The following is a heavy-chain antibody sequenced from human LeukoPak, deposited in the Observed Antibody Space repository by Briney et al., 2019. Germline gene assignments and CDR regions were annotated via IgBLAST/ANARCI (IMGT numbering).Heavy chain of an antibody. J-gene: IGHJ1*01. Sequence: GGSLRLSCSASGFTFSNYTMHWVRQAPGKGLEYVSSISSNGGSTYSADSVKGRFTISRDNGKNSLYLQMNSLRAEDTAVYYCARKGYYASSGYLGYFQHWGQGTLVTVSS. D-gene: IGHD3-22*01. CDR3: ARKGYYASSGYLGYFQH. V-gene: IGHV3-64*04. CDR2: ISSNGGST. CDR1: GFTFSNYT.